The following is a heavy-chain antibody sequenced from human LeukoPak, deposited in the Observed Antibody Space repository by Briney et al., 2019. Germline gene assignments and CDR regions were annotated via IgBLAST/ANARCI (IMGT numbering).Heavy chain of an antibody. V-gene: IGHV3-30*02. CDR2: IQYDGAKE. J-gene: IGHJ4*02. D-gene: IGHD3-10*01. CDR1: GFSFSSYS. Sequence: GGSLRLSCAASGFSFSSYSMHWVRQAPDKGPEWVSYIQYDGAKEYYADSVEGRFTISRDISKNTLFLQMNSLRAEDTAVYYCARAPGAFGHLGSFDYWGQGILVTVSS. CDR3: ARAPGAFGHLGSFDY.